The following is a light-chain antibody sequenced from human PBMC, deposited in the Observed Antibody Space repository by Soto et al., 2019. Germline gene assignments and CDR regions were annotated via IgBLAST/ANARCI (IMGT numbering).Light chain of an antibody. CDR2: EGS. CDR3: CSYAGSSTSLVV. Sequence: QSALTQPASVSGSPGQSITISCTGTSSDVGSYNLVSWYQQHPGKAPKLMIYEGSKRPSGVSTRFSGSKSGNTASLTISGLQAEDEADYYCCSYAGSSTSLVVFGGGTKLTVL. CDR1: SSDVGSYNL. V-gene: IGLV2-23*01. J-gene: IGLJ2*01.